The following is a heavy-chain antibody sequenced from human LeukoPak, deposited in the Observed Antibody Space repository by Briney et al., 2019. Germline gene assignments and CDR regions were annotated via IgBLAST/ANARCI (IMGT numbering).Heavy chain of an antibody. J-gene: IGHJ6*02. Sequence: GASVKVSCKAPGYTFTSYGISWVRQAPGQGLEWMGWISAYNGNTNYAQKLQGRVTMTTDTSTSTAYMELRSLRSDDTAVYYCARCWLRYFDWLTPPSDYYYYGMDVWGQGTTVTVSS. CDR3: ARCWLRYFDWLTPPSDYYYYGMDV. CDR1: GYTFTSYG. V-gene: IGHV1-18*01. CDR2: ISAYNGNT. D-gene: IGHD3-9*01.